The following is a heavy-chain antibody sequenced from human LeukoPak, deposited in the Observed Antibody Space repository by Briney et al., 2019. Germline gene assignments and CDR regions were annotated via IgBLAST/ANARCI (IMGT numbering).Heavy chain of an antibody. CDR3: ARDYRGYSYV. CDR1: GFTFSDYY. CDR2: ISSSGSTV. D-gene: IGHD5-18*01. V-gene: IGHV3-11*04. Sequence: GGSLRLSCAASGFTFSDYYMSWIRQAPGKGLEWVSYISSSGSTVYYADSVKGRFTISMYNAKNPLYLQMNSLRAEDTAVYYCARDYRGYSYVWGQGTLVTVSS. J-gene: IGHJ4*02.